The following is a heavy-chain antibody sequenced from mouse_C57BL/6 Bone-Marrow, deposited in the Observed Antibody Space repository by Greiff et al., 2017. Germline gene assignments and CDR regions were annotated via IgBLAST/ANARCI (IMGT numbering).Heavy chain of an antibody. J-gene: IGHJ1*03. CDR2: IWSGGST. CDR1: GFSLTSYG. Sequence: VKLMESGPGLVQPSQRLSITCTVSGFSLTSYGVHWVRQSPGKGLEWLGVIWSGGSTDYNAAFISRLSISKDNSKSQVFFKMNSLQADDTAIYYCATSITTVVAWYFDVWGTGTTVTVSS. CDR3: ATSITTVVAWYFDV. D-gene: IGHD1-1*01. V-gene: IGHV2-2*01.